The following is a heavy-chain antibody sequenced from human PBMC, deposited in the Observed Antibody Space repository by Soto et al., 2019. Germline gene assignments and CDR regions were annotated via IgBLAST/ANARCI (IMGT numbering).Heavy chain of an antibody. J-gene: IGHJ4*02. CDR3: ARGGSMVRAFFDY. Sequence: ASVKVSCKASGYTFTSYAMHWVRQAPGQRLEWMGWINAGNGNTKYSQKFQGRVTITRDTSASTAYMELSSLRSEDTAVYYCARGGSMVRAFFDYWGQGTLVTVSS. CDR2: INAGNGNT. D-gene: IGHD3-10*01. CDR1: GYTFTSYA. V-gene: IGHV1-3*01.